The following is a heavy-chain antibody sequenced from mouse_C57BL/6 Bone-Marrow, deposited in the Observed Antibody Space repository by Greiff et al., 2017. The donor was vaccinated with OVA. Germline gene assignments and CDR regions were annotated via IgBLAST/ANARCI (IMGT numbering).Heavy chain of an antibody. Sequence: EVKLMESGGDLVKPGGSLKLSCAASGFTFSSYGMSWVRQTPDKRLEWVATISSGGSYTYYPDSVKGRFTISRDNAKNTLYLQMSSLKSEDTAMYYCARQGYYGSSLYYFDYWGQGTTLTVSS. CDR1: GFTFSSYG. V-gene: IGHV5-6*01. D-gene: IGHD1-1*01. CDR2: ISSGGSYT. J-gene: IGHJ2*01. CDR3: ARQGYYGSSLYYFDY.